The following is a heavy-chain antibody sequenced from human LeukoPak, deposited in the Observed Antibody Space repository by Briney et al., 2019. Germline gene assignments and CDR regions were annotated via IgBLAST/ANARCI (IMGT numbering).Heavy chain of an antibody. CDR2: IRYDGSNK. CDR3: AKDRGTAMDY. D-gene: IGHD5-18*01. Sequence: GWSLSLSCAASGLIFSSYGMHWVRQAPCKGLEGVAFIRYDGSNKYYADSVKGRFTISRDNSKSTLHLQMNSLRAEDTAVYYCAKDRGTAMDYWGQGTLVTVSS. V-gene: IGHV3-30*02. J-gene: IGHJ4*02. CDR1: GLIFSSYG.